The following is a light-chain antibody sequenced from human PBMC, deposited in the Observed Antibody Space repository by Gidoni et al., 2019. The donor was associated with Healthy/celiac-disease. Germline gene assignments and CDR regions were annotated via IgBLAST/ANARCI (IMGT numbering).Light chain of an antibody. V-gene: IGLV2-11*01. CDR1: SSVFGGYNY. J-gene: IGLJ2*01. CDR3: CSYAGNYTFVV. Sequence: QYALTQPLSVSGSPGQSVSISCTGTSSVFGGYNYVSWYQQHPGKAPILMIYGVSKRPSGVPDRFSGSKAGNTAYRTISGLQADDEADYYCCSYAGNYTFVVFGEGTKLTVL. CDR2: GVS.